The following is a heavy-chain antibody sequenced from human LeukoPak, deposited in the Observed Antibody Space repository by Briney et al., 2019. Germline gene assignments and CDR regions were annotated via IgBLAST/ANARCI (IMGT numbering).Heavy chain of an antibody. D-gene: IGHD3-9*01. J-gene: IGHJ4*02. CDR1: GDSISRYY. Sequence: PSETLSLTCTVPGDSISRYYWGWVRQSPGKGLGRIGHFYYSGTTTYNPSLKSRITISGDTSKNQFSLKLNSVTAADTAVYFCARQYGIYLWDYWGQGTLVTVSS. V-gene: IGHV4-59*08. CDR3: ARQYGIYLWDY. CDR2: FYYSGTT.